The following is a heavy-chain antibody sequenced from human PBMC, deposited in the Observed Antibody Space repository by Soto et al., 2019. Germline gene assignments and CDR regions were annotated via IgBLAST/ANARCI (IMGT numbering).Heavy chain of an antibody. CDR1: GFTFSSSV. V-gene: IGHV3-23*01. D-gene: IGHD7-27*01. Sequence: EVQLLESGGGLVQPGGSLRLSCAASGFTFSSSVMNWVRQAPGKGLERVSSISVSGGSTFYAGSVKGRFTLSRDNSRNTLYLQMNSLRVDDTAVYYCTSLGQFDYWGQGALVTVSS. CDR3: TSLGQFDY. J-gene: IGHJ4*02. CDR2: ISVSGGST.